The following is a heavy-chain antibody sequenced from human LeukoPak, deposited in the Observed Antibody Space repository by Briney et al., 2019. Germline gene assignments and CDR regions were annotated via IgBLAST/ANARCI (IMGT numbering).Heavy chain of an antibody. J-gene: IGHJ4*02. V-gene: IGHV4-59*08. CDR3: ARGAYFDWLYRLDY. CDR2: IYYSGST. Sequence: PSETLSLTCTVSGGSISSYYWSWIRQPPGKGLEWIGYIYYSGSTNYNPSLKSRVTISVDTSKNQFSLKLSSVTAADTAVYYCARGAYFDWLYRLDYWGQGTLVTVSS. D-gene: IGHD3-9*01. CDR1: GGSISSYY.